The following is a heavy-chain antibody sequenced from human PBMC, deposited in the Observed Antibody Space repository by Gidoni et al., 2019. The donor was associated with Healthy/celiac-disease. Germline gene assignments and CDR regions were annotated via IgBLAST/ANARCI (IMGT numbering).Heavy chain of an antibody. J-gene: IGHJ4*02. CDR2: ISGSGGST. Sequence: VQLLESGGGLVQPGGSLRLSCAASGFTFSSDAMSWVRQAPGKGLEWVSAISGSGGSTYYADSVKGRFTISRDNSKNTLYLQMNSLGAEVTAVYYCATGSGSGSIIDYWGQGTLVTVSS. D-gene: IGHD3-10*01. CDR3: ATGSGSGSIIDY. CDR1: GFTFSSDA. V-gene: IGHV3-23*01.